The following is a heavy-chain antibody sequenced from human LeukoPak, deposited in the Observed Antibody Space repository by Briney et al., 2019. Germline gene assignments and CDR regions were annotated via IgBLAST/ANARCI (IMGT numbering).Heavy chain of an antibody. CDR3: ARGLGYCSGTSCLNWFDP. Sequence: GGSLRLSCAASGFTFSSYWMHWVRQAPGKGLVWVSRINSDGTSSSYADSLKGRFTISRDNAKNTLYLQMNSLRAEDTAAYYCARGLGYCSGTSCLNWFDPWGQGTLVTVSS. V-gene: IGHV3-74*01. CDR1: GFTFSSYW. D-gene: IGHD2-2*01. J-gene: IGHJ5*02. CDR2: INSDGTSS.